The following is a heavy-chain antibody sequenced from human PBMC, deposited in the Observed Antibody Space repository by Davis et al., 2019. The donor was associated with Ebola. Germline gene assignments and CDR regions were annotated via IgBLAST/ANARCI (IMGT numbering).Heavy chain of an antibody. CDR1: GFIFSSYV. V-gene: IGHV3-33*05. J-gene: IGHJ4*02. CDR3: AKIIATAEDY. Sequence: GGSLRLSCAASGFIFSSYVMHWVRQAPGKGLEWVAVMSYDGSNKFYIDSVKGRFTISRDNFKNTLYLQMNSLRAEDTAVYYCAKIIATAEDYWGQGTLVTVSS. D-gene: IGHD6-13*01. CDR2: MSYDGSNK.